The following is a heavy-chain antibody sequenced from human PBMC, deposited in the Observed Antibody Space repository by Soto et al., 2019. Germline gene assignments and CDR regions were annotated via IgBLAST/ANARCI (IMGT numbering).Heavy chain of an antibody. J-gene: IGHJ4*02. CDR2: VSDSGNS. Sequence: PSETLSLPCAFSGDLVTSVNYLWTWIRPPPGGGVEWIGYVSDSGNSIYSPHLKSPVAMAQDTSNNQFSLNLLSVDAADRAGYFCARGEGNSFYVYRFDTWGQGALVTVSS. D-gene: IGHD2-8*01. CDR3: ARGEGNSFYVYRFDT. V-gene: IGHV4-61*01. CDR1: GDLVTSVNYL.